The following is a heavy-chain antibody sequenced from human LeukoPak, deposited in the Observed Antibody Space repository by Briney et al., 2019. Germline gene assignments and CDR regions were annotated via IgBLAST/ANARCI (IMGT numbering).Heavy chain of an antibody. CDR1: GFTFSSYA. CDR3: AKIGGGSARDY. CDR2: ISDSGVDT. Sequence: GGSLRLSCAASGFTFSSYAMSWVRQAPGEGLHFVSSISDSGVDTYYADSVEGRFTISRDNSKNTLFLQMNSLRADDTALYYCAKIGGGSARDYWGQGTLVTVSS. J-gene: IGHJ4*02. V-gene: IGHV3-23*01. D-gene: IGHD6-6*01.